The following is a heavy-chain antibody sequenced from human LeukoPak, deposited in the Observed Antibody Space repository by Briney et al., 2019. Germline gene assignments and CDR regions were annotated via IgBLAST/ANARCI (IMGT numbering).Heavy chain of an antibody. Sequence: ASVMVSCKASGYTFTTYGITWVRQAPGQGLEWMGWISVYNGHTNYAQKLQGRVTMTADTSTSTAYMELRSLRSDDTAVYYCAREWLIVVTGTGHLDYWGQGTLVTVSS. CDR2: ISVYNGHT. CDR3: AREWLIVVTGTGHLDY. V-gene: IGHV1-18*01. D-gene: IGHD6-19*01. CDR1: GYTFTTYG. J-gene: IGHJ4*02.